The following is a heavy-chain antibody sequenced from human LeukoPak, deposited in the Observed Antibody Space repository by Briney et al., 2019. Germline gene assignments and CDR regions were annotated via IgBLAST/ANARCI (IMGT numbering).Heavy chain of an antibody. D-gene: IGHD1-26*01. CDR1: EYTFTSYY. J-gene: IGHJ4*02. CDR2: INPYNGGT. Sequence: ASVKVSCKTSEYTFTSYYIHWVRQAPGQGLDYMGWINPYNGGTNYAQNFQGRVIMTRDTSISTAYMQLSRLTSDDTPVYYCARRPSGGLDYWGRGTLVSVSS. CDR3: ARRPSGGLDY. V-gene: IGHV1-2*02.